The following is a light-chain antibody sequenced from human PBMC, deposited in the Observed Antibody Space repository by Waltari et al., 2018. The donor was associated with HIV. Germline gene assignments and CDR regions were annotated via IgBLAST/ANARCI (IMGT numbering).Light chain of an antibody. J-gene: IGLJ3*02. Sequence: SYELTQPPSVSVSPGQTARITCSGDALPKQYAYWYQQKPGQAPVLVIYKDSERPSGSPERFFGSSSGTTVTLTISGVQAEDEADYDCQSADSSGTPWVFGGGTKLTVL. CDR3: QSADSSGTPWV. CDR2: KDS. CDR1: ALPKQY. V-gene: IGLV3-25*03.